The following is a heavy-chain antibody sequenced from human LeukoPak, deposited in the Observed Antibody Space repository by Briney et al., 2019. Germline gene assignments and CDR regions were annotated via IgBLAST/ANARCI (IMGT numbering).Heavy chain of an antibody. V-gene: IGHV4-61*01. CDR2: IYYSGST. CDR3: ARINYDYVWGSYGYFDY. J-gene: IGHJ4*02. Sequence: PSETLSLTCTVSGGSVSSGSYYWSRIRQPPGKGLEWIGYIYYSGSTNYNPSLKSRVTISVDTSKNQFSLKLSSVTAADTAVYYCARINYDYVWGSYGYFDYWGQGTLVTVSS. CDR1: GGSVSSGSYY. D-gene: IGHD3-16*01.